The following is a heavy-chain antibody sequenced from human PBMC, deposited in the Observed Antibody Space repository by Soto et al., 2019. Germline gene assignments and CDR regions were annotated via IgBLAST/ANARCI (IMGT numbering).Heavy chain of an antibody. Sequence: ASVKVSCKASGYTFTGYYMHWVRQAPGQGLEWMGWINPNSGGTNYAQKFQGWVTMTRDTSISTAYMELSRLRSDDTAVYYCARGGGIVVVPAARHNWFDPWGQGTLVTVPS. D-gene: IGHD2-2*01. CDR2: INPNSGGT. V-gene: IGHV1-2*04. CDR1: GYTFTGYY. J-gene: IGHJ5*02. CDR3: ARGGGIVVVPAARHNWFDP.